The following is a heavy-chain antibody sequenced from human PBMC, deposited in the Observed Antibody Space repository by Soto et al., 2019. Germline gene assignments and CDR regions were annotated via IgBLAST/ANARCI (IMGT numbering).Heavy chain of an antibody. CDR1: GFTFSSSW. Sequence: GGSLRLSCAASGFTFSSSWMHWVRQAPGKGLVWVSRVSGDGSSTNYADSVKGRFTISRDNAKNTLYLQMNSLRAEDTAVYYCANGCSSTSCYFWFDPWGQGTLVTVSS. CDR3: ANGCSSTSCYFWFDP. J-gene: IGHJ5*02. D-gene: IGHD2-2*01. CDR2: VSGDGSST. V-gene: IGHV3-74*01.